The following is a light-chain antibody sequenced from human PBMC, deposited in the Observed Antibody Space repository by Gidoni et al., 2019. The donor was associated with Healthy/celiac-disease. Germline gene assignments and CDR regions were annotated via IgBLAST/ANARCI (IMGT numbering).Light chain of an antibody. CDR3: QQYGSSPWT. J-gene: IGKJ1*01. V-gene: IGKV3-20*01. CDR2: GAS. CDR1: QSVSRSY. Sequence: EIVLTPSPGTLSLSPGERATLSCRASQSVSRSYLAWYQQKPGQAPRLLIYGASSRAPGIPDRFSGSGSGTDFTLTISRLEPEEFAVYYCQQYGSSPWTFGQGTKVEIK.